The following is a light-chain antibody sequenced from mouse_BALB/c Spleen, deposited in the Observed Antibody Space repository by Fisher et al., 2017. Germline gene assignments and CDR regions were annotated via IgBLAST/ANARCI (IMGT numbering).Light chain of an antibody. CDR1: SSVSY. V-gene: IGKV4-55*01. CDR3: HQRSSYPYT. J-gene: IGKJ2*01. CDR2: DTS. Sequence: IVITQTTAIMSASPGEKVTMTCSASSSVSYMYWYQQKPGSSPRLLIYDTSNLASGFPARFSGSGSGTSYSLIISSMEAEDAATYYCHQRSSYPYTFGGGTKLEIK.